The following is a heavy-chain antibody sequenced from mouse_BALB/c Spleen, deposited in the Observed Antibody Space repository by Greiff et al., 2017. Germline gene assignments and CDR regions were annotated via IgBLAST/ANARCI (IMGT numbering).Heavy chain of an antibody. CDR2: IWAGGST. CDR3: ARERPTMMTTGYYFDY. V-gene: IGHV2-9*02. D-gene: IGHD2-4*01. J-gene: IGHJ2*01. Sequence: VQLQESGPGLVAPSQSLSITCTVSGFSLTSYGVHWVRQPPGKGLEWLGVIWAGGSTNYNSALMSRLSISKDNSKGQVFLKMNSLQTDDTAMYYCARERPTMMTTGYYFDYWGQGTTLTVSS. CDR1: GFSLTSYG.